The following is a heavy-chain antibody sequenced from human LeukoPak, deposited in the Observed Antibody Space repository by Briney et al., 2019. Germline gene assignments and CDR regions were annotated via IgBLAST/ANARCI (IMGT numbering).Heavy chain of an antibody. CDR3: ARGVPLSYSAGDFDY. CDR1: GGSFSGYY. Sequence: SETLSLTCAVYGGSFSGYYWSWIRPPPGKGLEWIGGINHSGSTKYNPSLKRRVTISVETSKNQLSLKLSSVTAADTAVYYCARGVPLSYSAGDFDYWGQGTLVTVSS. V-gene: IGHV4-34*01. J-gene: IGHJ4*02. D-gene: IGHD3-10*01. CDR2: INHSGST.